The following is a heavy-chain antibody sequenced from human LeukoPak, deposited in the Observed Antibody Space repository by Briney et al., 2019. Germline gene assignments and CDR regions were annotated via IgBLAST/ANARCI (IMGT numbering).Heavy chain of an antibody. J-gene: IGHJ4*02. D-gene: IGHD3-3*01. V-gene: IGHV3-23*01. CDR2: ITGSGAAT. CDR3: AKAELGVDTFFDY. Sequence: GGSLRLSCAASGFTFSSFALSWVRQAPGKRLEWLSAITGSGAATYYADSVKGRFTISRDNSKNTLYLQMNSLRAEDSAIYYCAKAELGVDTFFDYWGQGTLVTVSS. CDR1: GFTFSSFA.